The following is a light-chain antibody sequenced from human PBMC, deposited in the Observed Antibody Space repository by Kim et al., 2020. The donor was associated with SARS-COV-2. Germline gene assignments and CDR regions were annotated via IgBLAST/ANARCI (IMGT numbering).Light chain of an antibody. Sequence: QRVTISCTGSSSNIGAGYDVHWYRQIPGPAPRLLIYGNNNRPSGVPDRFSGSKSATSASLAITGLQAEDEADYYCQSYDSSLSGGVFGGGTQLTVL. CDR1: SSNIGAGYD. CDR2: GNN. CDR3: QSYDSSLSGGV. J-gene: IGLJ3*02. V-gene: IGLV1-40*01.